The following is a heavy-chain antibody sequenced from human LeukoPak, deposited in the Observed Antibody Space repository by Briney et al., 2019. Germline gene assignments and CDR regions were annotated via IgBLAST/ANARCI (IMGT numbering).Heavy chain of an antibody. CDR1: GFTFSNDG. Sequence: GGSLRLSCAASGFTFSNDGMQWVRQAPGKGLEWLAVVSHDGGTKFYADSVKGRFTISRDNSKNTLDLEMYSLTTEDTAVYYCAKEPTSYSSGWYFQHWGQGTLVTVSS. V-gene: IGHV3-30*18. CDR2: VSHDGGTK. D-gene: IGHD6-13*01. CDR3: AKEPTSYSSGWYFQH. J-gene: IGHJ1*01.